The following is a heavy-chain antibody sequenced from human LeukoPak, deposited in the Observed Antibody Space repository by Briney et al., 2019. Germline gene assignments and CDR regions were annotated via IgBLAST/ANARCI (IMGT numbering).Heavy chain of an antibody. CDR3: ARRMRFTYYYDSSGYYYGPFDY. CDR2: ISGDGNTE. V-gene: IGHV3-30-3*01. J-gene: IGHJ4*02. D-gene: IGHD3-22*01. Sequence: GGSLRLSCAASGFPFSNYPMHWVRQAPGRGLEWVALISGDGNTENYADSVRGRFTISRDNSTLYLQMSSLRTDDTAVYYCARRMRFTYYYDSSGYYYGPFDYWGQGTLVTVSS. CDR1: GFPFSNYP.